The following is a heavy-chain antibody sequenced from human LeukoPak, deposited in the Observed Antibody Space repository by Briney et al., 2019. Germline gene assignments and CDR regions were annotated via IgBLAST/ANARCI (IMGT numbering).Heavy chain of an antibody. Sequence: GASVKVSCKASGYTFTGYYMHWVRQAPGQGLEWMGWINPNSGGTNYAQKFQGRVTMTRDTSISTAYMELSRLRSDDTAVYYCARSLEDYGDYERYFDYWGQGTLVTVSS. V-gene: IGHV1-2*02. CDR2: INPNSGGT. CDR3: ARSLEDYGDYERYFDY. J-gene: IGHJ4*02. D-gene: IGHD4-17*01. CDR1: GYTFTGYY.